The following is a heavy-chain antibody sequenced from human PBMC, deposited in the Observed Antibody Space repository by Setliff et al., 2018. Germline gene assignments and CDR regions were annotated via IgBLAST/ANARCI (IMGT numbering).Heavy chain of an antibody. V-gene: IGHV4-39*07. J-gene: IGHJ4*02. CDR2: IYYRGNT. CDR3: ARYDSSGYSENYYFDY. D-gene: IGHD3-22*01. Sequence: SETLSLTCTVSGGSISSSSYYWGWIRQPPGKGLEWIGSIYYRGNTYYSPSLKSRVTMFVDTSKNQFSLMLYSVTAADTAIYYCARYDSSGYSENYYFDYWGQGTLVTVSS. CDR1: GGSISSSSYY.